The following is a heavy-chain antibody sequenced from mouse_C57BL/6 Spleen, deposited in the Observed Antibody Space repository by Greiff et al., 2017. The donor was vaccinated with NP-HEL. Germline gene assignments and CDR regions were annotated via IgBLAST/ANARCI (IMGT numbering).Heavy chain of an antibody. V-gene: IGHV1-82*01. CDR3: ARGGEGYWYFDV. D-gene: IGHD2-13*01. CDR2: IYPGDGDT. Sequence: QVQLQQSGPELVKPGASVKISCKASGYAFSSSWMNWVKQRPGKGLEWIGRIYPGDGDTNYNGKFKGKATLTADKSSSTAYMQLSSLTSEDSAVYFCARGGEGYWYFDVWGTGTTVTVSS. J-gene: IGHJ1*03. CDR1: GYAFSSSW.